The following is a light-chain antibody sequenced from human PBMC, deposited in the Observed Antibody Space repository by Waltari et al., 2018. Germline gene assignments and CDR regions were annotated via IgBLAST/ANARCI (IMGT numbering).Light chain of an antibody. CDR2: DVS. CDR1: SSDVGGYNF. Sequence: QSALTQPASVSGSPGQSITIPCTGTSSDVGGYNFVSWYHQHPGKAPKLMIYDVSNRPSGVSNRFSGSKSGNTASMTISGLQAEDEADYYCSSYTSSDTPVFGTGTKVTVV. CDR3: SSYTSSDTPV. J-gene: IGLJ1*01. V-gene: IGLV2-14*01.